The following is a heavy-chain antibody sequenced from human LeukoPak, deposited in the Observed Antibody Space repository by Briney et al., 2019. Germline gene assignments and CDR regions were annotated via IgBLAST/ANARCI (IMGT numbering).Heavy chain of an antibody. D-gene: IGHD3-22*01. J-gene: IGHJ4*02. Sequence: SETLSLTCTVSGGSISSYYWSWIRQPPGEGLEWIGYMSYSGTSSYNPSLRSRITISVDASKKQFSLKLSSVTAADTAAYYCARDGYSDSSGYDYPPSVWGQGTLVTVSS. V-gene: IGHV4-59*01. CDR2: MSYSGTS. CDR3: ARDGYSDSSGYDYPPSV. CDR1: GGSISSYY.